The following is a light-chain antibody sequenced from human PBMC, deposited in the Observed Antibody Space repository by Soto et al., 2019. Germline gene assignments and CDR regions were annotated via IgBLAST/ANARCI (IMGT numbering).Light chain of an antibody. CDR1: QSVSRY. CDR3: QQRFSWPPT. J-gene: IGKJ4*01. CDR2: DTS. V-gene: IGKV3-11*01. Sequence: EIGLTQSPATLSLSPGDRATLSCRASQSVSRYLAWYQQKPGQAPRLLIHDTSTRATGVPDTFSGSVSGTEFTLTISSLEPEDSAMYYGQQRFSWPPTFGGGTHIVIK.